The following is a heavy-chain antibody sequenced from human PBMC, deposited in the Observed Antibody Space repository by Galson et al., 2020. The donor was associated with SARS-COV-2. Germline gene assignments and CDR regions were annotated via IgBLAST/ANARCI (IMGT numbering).Heavy chain of an antibody. CDR3: ARAYSSFAYFDY. CDR1: GGSISSGIYY. D-gene: IGHD6-6*01. V-gene: IGHV4-39*07. CDR2: IYSSGST. Sequence: SETLSLNCTVSGGSISSGIYYWGWIRQPPGKGLECLGTIYSSGSTYYKPALKSRITISVDTSKNQFFLNLNSLIAAYPSVYFCARAYSSFAYFDYWGQGTLVSVSS. J-gene: IGHJ4*02.